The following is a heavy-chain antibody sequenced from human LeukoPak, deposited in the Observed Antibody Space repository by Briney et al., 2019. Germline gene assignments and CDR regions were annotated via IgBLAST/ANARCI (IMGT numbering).Heavy chain of an antibody. CDR1: GSIGVDGY. Sequence: GGSLRLSCEVSGSIGVDGYMSWVRQAPGRGLEWVSVMYSEGGTNYADSVKGRFTISRDYLKNTLYLQMDSLRVEDTAVYYCARGPGAFDYWGQGTLVTVSS. CDR2: MYSEGGT. J-gene: IGHJ4*02. V-gene: IGHV3-66*01. CDR3: ARGPGAFDY.